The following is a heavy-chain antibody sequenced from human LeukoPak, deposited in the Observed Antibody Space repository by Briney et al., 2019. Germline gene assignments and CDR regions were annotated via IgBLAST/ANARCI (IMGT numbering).Heavy chain of an antibody. D-gene: IGHD1-7*01. V-gene: IGHV1-2*02. CDR3: ARGRNYIFRGAFDI. Sequence: ASVKVSCKASGYTFIGYYMHWVRQAPGQGLEWVGWINPDSGGTNYAQKFQGRVTMTRDTSISTAYMELSRLRSDDTAVYYCARGRNYIFRGAFDIWGQGTMVTVSS. CDR2: INPDSGGT. J-gene: IGHJ3*02. CDR1: GYTFIGYY.